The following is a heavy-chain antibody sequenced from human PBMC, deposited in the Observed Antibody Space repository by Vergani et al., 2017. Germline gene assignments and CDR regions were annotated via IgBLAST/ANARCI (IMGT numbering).Heavy chain of an antibody. V-gene: IGHV3-21*01. D-gene: IGHD6-6*01. CDR1: GFTFSSYS. Sequence: EVQLVESGGGLVKPGGSLRLSCAASGFTFSSYSMNWVRQAPGKGLVWVSSISSSSSYIYYADSVKGRFTISRDNAKNSLYLQMNSLRAEDTAVYYCAREEYSSSSRCVDYWGQGTLVTVSS. CDR3: AREEYSSSSRCVDY. J-gene: IGHJ4*02. CDR2: ISSSSSYI.